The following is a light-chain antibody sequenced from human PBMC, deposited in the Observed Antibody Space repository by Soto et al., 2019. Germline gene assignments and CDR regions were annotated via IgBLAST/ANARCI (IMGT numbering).Light chain of an antibody. CDR2: GAS. J-gene: IGKJ1*01. CDR1: QSISSY. CDR3: QQGYSISWT. Sequence: DIPMTQSPSSLSASVGDRVTITCRASQSISSYLNWYQQRPGKAPKVLIYGASTLQSGVPSRFSGSGSGTEFTLTISSLQPEDFATYYRQQGYSISWTFGQGTKVEIK. V-gene: IGKV1-39*01.